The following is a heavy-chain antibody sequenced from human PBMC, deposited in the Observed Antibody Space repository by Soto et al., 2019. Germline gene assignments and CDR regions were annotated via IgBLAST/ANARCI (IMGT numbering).Heavy chain of an antibody. CDR3: ARDLGGSYGPFDY. CDR1: GFIFNTYA. Sequence: QVHLVESGGGVVQPGRSLRLSCAASGFIFNTYAMDWVRQAPGKVLEWVAGIWNDGHNKYYADSVKGRFTISRDSSKNTLYLQMNSLRAEDTAVYYCARDLGGSYGPFDYWGQGTLVTVSS. D-gene: IGHD5-18*01. V-gene: IGHV3-33*01. J-gene: IGHJ4*02. CDR2: IWNDGHNK.